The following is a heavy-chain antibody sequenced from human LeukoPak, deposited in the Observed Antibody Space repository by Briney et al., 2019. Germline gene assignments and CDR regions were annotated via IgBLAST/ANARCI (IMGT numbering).Heavy chain of an antibody. D-gene: IGHD4-11*01. J-gene: IGHJ4*02. CDR1: GFTFSSYW. CDR3: AREGITLTIDY. V-gene: IGHV3-74*01. Sequence: GGSLRLSCTASGFTFSSYWMHWVRQVPGKGLIWLTRISLDGSMTSYADSVRGRFIISRDNAKNTVYPQLNGLRAEDTAVYHCAREGITLTIDYWGQGTLVAVSS. CDR2: ISLDGSMT.